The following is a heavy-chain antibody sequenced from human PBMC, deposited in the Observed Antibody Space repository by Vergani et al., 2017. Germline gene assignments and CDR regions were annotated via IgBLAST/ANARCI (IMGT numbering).Heavy chain of an antibody. CDR3: ACPCSSTSCYGSLYY. CDR1: GFTFSSYS. J-gene: IGHJ4*02. D-gene: IGHD2-2*01. Sequence: EVQLVESGGGLVKPGGSLRLSCAASGFTFSSYSMNWVRQAPGKGLEWVSSISSSSSYIYYADSVKGRFTISRDNAKNSLYLQMNSLRAEDTAVYYCACPCSSTSCYGSLYYWGQGTLVTVSS. V-gene: IGHV3-21*01. CDR2: ISSSSSYI.